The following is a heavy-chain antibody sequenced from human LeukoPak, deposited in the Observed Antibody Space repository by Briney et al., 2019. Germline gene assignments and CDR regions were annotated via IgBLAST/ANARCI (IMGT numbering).Heavy chain of an antibody. Sequence: SQTLSLTCTVSGGSISSGSYYWSWIRQPAGKGLEWIGRIYTSGSTNYNPSLKSRVTISVDTSKNQFSLKLSSVTAADTAVYYCARDSMELGRGWAFDIWGQGTMVTVSS. J-gene: IGHJ3*02. CDR1: GGSISSGSYY. CDR3: ARDSMELGRGWAFDI. D-gene: IGHD1-7*01. V-gene: IGHV4-61*02. CDR2: IYTSGST.